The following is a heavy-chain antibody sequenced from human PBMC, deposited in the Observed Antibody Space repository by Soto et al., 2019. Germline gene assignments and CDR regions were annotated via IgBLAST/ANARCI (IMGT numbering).Heavy chain of an antibody. CDR2: VSGYNRNT. CDR1: GYTFTNYG. CDR3: ARERQWEPPIH. Sequence: QVQLVQSGVEVKMPGASVKLACKASGYTFTNYGLTWVRQVPGQGLEWIGWVSGYNRNTNYAQKFEDRVIMTTDTSTSPAFMELRSPGPGGPGIYFWARERQWEPPIHWGQGTLLTVS. J-gene: IGHJ4*02. D-gene: IGHD1-26*01. V-gene: IGHV1-18*01.